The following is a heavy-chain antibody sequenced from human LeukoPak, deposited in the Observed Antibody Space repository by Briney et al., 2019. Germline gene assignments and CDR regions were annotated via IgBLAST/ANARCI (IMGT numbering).Heavy chain of an antibody. CDR1: GGTFSSYA. CDR3: AKDAAIHDSGAYYYLW. Sequence: SVKVSCKASGGTFSSYAISWVRQAPGQGLEWMGGITPMFGTANYAQKFQGRVTITADESTRTAYMELKSLKFEDTAVYYCAKDAAIHDSGAYYYLWWGQGTLVTVSS. V-gene: IGHV1-69*13. D-gene: IGHD3-22*01. J-gene: IGHJ4*02. CDR2: ITPMFGTA.